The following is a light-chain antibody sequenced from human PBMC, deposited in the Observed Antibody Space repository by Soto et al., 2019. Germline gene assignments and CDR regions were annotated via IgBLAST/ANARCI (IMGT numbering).Light chain of an antibody. CDR2: EGT. J-gene: IGLJ2*01. Sequence: QSALTQPASVSGSPGQSITISCTRSSTDFENYNLVSWYQHCPDKAPKLIIYEGTKRPSEISDRFSGSESDTTASLIIPRLQPEDEADYYCSSYAGSSARVVFGGGTKLTVL. CDR3: SSYAGSSARVV. V-gene: IGLV2-23*01. CDR1: STDFENYNL.